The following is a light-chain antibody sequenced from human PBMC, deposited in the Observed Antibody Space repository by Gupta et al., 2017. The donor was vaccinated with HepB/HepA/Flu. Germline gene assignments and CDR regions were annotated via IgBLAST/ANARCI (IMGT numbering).Light chain of an antibody. CDR1: QSISTY. Sequence: EIALTQSPATLSLSPGESVTLSCRASQSISTYLAWYQQKPGQAPRLLIYDASNRATGIPARFSGSGSGTDFTLTISSLEPEDFAVYYCQQRYNWPPTFGQGTRLTIK. CDR3: QQRYNWPPT. CDR2: DAS. V-gene: IGKV3-11*01. J-gene: IGKJ5*01.